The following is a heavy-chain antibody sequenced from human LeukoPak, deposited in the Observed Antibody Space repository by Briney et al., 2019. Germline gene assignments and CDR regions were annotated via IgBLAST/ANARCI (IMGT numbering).Heavy chain of an antibody. V-gene: IGHV3-48*04. CDR2: ISSSSSSTI. D-gene: IGHD2-2*02. J-gene: IGHJ6*03. CDR1: GFTFSSYA. CDR3: AREGYQLLYEGAYYYYMDV. Sequence: PGGSLRLSCAASGFTFSSYAMSWVRQAPGKGLEWVSYISSSSSSTIYYADSVKGRFTISRDNAKNSLYLQMNSLRAEDTAVYYCAREGYQLLYEGAYYYYMDVWGKGTTVTVSS.